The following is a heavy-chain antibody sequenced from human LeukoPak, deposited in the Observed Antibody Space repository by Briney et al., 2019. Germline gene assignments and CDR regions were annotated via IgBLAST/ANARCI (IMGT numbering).Heavy chain of an antibody. CDR1: GGSVSSYY. Sequence: SETLSLTCSVSGGSVSSYYWSWIRQPAGKGLEWIGRISASGSSNYNPSLRSRVIMSVDTPKNQFSLNLSSVTAADTAVYYCATEGGGPRWLDPWGQGTLVTVPS. V-gene: IGHV4-4*07. CDR3: ATEGGGPRWLDP. D-gene: IGHD6-25*01. J-gene: IGHJ5*02. CDR2: ISASGSS.